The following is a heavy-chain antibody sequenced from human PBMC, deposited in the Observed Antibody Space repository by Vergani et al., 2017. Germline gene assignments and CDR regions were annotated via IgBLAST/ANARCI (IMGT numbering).Heavy chain of an antibody. Sequence: EVQLLESGGGLVQPGGSLRLSCAASGFTFSSYAMSWVRQAPGKGLEWVSAISGSGGSTYYADSVKGRFTISRDNSKNTLYLQMNSLRAEDTAVYYCAKDVLVPASPFSSETFDYWGQGTLVTVSS. CDR1: GFTFSSYA. CDR3: AKDVLVPASPFSSETFDY. J-gene: IGHJ4*02. V-gene: IGHV3-23*01. D-gene: IGHD2-15*01. CDR2: ISGSGGST.